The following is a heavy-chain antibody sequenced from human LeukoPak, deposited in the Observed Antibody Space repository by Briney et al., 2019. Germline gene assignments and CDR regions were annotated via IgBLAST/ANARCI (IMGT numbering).Heavy chain of an antibody. Sequence: AGSLRLSCAASGFTFSTYSMNWVRQAPGKGLEWVSYISSSSTIYYADSVKGRFTISRDNAKNSLYLQMNSLRAEDTAVYYCARGSTYYDSSGQVPFDYWGQGTLVTVSS. D-gene: IGHD3-22*01. CDR3: ARGSTYYDSSGQVPFDY. CDR1: GFTFSTYS. V-gene: IGHV3-48*01. J-gene: IGHJ4*02. CDR2: ISSSSTI.